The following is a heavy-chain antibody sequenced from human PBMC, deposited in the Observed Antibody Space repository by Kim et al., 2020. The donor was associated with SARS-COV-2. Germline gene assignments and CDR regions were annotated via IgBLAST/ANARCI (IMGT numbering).Heavy chain of an antibody. V-gene: IGHV1-24*01. D-gene: IGHD1-26*01. J-gene: IGHJ4*02. CDR3: ATGGGVGATSYFDY. Sequence: AQKFQGRVTMTEDTSTDTAYMELSSLRSEDTAVYYCATGGGVGATSYFDYWGQGTLVTVSS.